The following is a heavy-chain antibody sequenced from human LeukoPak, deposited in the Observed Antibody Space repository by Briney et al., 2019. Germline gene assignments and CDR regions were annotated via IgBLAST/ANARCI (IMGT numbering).Heavy chain of an antibody. CDR1: GFTFSSYA. J-gene: IGHJ4*02. V-gene: IGHV3-23*01. D-gene: IGHD3-22*01. CDR2: ISTSGGST. Sequence: PGGSLRLSCAASGFTFSSYAMSWVRQAPGKGLEWVSGISTSGGSTSYADSVKGRFTISRDNPRNTPYMQMNSLRAEDTAVYYCAIMHRYYDGSGYGLQWGQGNLVTVSS. CDR3: AIMHRYYDGSGYGLQ.